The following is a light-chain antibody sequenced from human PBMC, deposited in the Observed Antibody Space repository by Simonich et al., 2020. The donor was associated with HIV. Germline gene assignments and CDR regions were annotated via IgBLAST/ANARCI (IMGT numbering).Light chain of an antibody. CDR2: GAS. V-gene: IGKV3D-15*01. CDR1: QSVSSN. J-gene: IGKJ4*01. Sequence: EIVMTQSPATLSVSPGERATLSCRASQSVSSNLAWYQQKPGLAPRLLISGASTRATGIPARFSGSGSGTEFTLTISSLQSEDFAVYHCQQYTNWPLTFGGGTKVKIK. CDR3: QQYTNWPLT.